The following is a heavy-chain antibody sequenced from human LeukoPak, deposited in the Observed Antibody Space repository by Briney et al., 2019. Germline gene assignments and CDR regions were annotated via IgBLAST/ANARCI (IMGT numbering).Heavy chain of an antibody. CDR3: ARGAAAAGTSEYFQH. J-gene: IGHJ1*01. CDR2: INPSGGST. CDR1: GYTFTSYY. D-gene: IGHD6-13*01. Sequence: GASVKVSCKASGYTFTSYYMHWVRQAPGQGLEWMGIINPSGGSTSYAQKFQGRVTITTDESTSTAYMELSSLRSEDTAVYYCARGAAAAGTSEYFQHWGQGTLVTVSS. V-gene: IGHV1-46*01.